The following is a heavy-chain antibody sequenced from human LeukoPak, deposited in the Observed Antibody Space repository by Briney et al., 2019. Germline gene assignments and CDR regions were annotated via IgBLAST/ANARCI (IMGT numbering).Heavy chain of an antibody. V-gene: IGHV3-7*01. CDR1: GFTFSSYR. CDR3: ARDKIEGPTKLDY. CDR2: IKQDESEK. Sequence: GGSLRLSCAASGFTFSSYRMSRVGQAPGKGLEWVANIKQDESEKYYVDSVKGRFTISRDNAKNSLYLQMNSLRAEDTAVYYCARDKIEGPTKLDYWGQGILVTVSS. D-gene: IGHD1-1*01. J-gene: IGHJ4*02.